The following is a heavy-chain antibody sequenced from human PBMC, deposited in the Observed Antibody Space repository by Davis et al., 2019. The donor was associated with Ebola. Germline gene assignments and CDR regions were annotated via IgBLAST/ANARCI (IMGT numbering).Heavy chain of an antibody. CDR3: ARAEAGYSSSGFDY. Sequence: PGGSLRLSCAASGFTFSSYAMSWVRQAPGKGLEWVSAISGSGGSTYYADSVKGRFTISRDNAKNSLYLQMNSLRAEDTAVYYCARAEAGYSSSGFDYWGQGTLVTVSS. V-gene: IGHV3-23*01. CDR1: GFTFSSYA. D-gene: IGHD6-13*01. CDR2: ISGSGGST. J-gene: IGHJ4*02.